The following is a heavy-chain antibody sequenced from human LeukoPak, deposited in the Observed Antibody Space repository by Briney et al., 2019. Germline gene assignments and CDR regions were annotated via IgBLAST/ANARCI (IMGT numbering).Heavy chain of an antibody. Sequence: ASVKVSCKASGYTFTSYGISWVRQAPAQGPEGMGWISAYNGNTNDAQKLQVRVTVTTDTSTSTAYIELRSLRSDDTAVYYCAIPTLRRYCSGGSCYEHWGQGTLVTVSS. D-gene: IGHD2-15*01. CDR2: ISAYNGNT. V-gene: IGHV1-18*01. CDR1: GYTFTSYG. J-gene: IGHJ1*01. CDR3: AIPTLRRYCSGGSCYEH.